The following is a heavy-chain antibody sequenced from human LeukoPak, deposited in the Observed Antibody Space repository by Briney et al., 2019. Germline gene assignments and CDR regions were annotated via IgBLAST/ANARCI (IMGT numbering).Heavy chain of an antibody. V-gene: IGHV3-66*02. CDR3: AKDQGWANWFDP. J-gene: IGHJ5*02. CDR2: IYSGGST. D-gene: IGHD6-19*01. CDR1: GFTVSSNY. Sequence: GGSLRLSCAASGFTVSSNYMSWVRQAPGKGLEWVSVIYSGGSTYYADSVKGRFTISRDNSKNTLYLQMNSLRAEDTAVYYCAKDQGWANWFDPWGQGTLVTVSS.